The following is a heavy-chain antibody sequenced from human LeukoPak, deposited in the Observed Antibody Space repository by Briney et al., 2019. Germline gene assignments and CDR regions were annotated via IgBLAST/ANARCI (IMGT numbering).Heavy chain of an antibody. V-gene: IGHV3-23*01. Sequence: GGSLRLSCAASGFTFSNYEMNWVRHAVATGQKWLSRISFSGANTYYADSVRGRFTISRDKSKNTLFLQMNSLRAEDTAVYYCAKGGYDYAEYVDYWGQGTLVTVSS. CDR1: GFTFSNYE. CDR3: AKGGYDYAEYVDY. J-gene: IGHJ4*02. CDR2: ISFSGANT. D-gene: IGHD3-16*01.